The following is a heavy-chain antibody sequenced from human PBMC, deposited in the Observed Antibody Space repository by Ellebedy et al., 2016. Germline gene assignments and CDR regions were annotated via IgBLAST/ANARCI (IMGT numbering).Heavy chain of an antibody. CDR2: IWSDGSSK. D-gene: IGHD3-10*01. Sequence: GGSLRLSCGASGFTFSSYGMHWVRQAPGKGLEWVAVIWSDGSSKFYADSVKGRFTISRDNSRNTLYLQMISLRAEDTAVYYCARDPFMYYYGSGNYPFDPWGQGTLVTVSS. CDR3: ARDPFMYYYGSGNYPFDP. V-gene: IGHV3-33*08. J-gene: IGHJ5*02. CDR1: GFTFSSYG.